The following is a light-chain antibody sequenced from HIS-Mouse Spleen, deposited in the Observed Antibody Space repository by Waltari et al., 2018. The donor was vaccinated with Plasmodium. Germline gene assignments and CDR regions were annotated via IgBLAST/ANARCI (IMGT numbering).Light chain of an antibody. J-gene: IGKJ3*01. Sequence: EIVLTQSPATLSLSPGERATLSCRASQSVSSYLAWYQQKPGQAPGLLIYDASNRATGIPARFSGSGSGTDFTLTISSLEPEDFAVYYCQQRSNWPFTFGLGTKVDIK. CDR1: QSVSSY. CDR2: DAS. CDR3: QQRSNWPFT. V-gene: IGKV3-11*01.